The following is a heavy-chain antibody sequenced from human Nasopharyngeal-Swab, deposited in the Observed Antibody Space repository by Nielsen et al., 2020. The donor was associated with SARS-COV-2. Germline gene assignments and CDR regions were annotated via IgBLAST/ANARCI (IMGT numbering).Heavy chain of an antibody. CDR2: INSDGSSK. CDR3: ARGELDSSSWYGYYFDY. V-gene: IGHV3-74*01. CDR1: GFTFSSYW. Sequence: ESLKISCAASGFTFSSYWMHWVRQAPGKGLVWVSRINSDGSSKSYADSVKGRFTISRDNAKNTLYLQMNSLRAEDTAVYYCARGELDSSSWYGYYFDYWGQGTLVTVSS. J-gene: IGHJ4*02. D-gene: IGHD6-13*01.